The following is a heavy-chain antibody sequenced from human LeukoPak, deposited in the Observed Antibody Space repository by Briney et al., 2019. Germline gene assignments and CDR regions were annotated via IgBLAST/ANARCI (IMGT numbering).Heavy chain of an antibody. CDR2: IHRSGST. J-gene: IGHJ4*02. Sequence: SETLSLTCSVSGYSIRNGYHWGWIRQPPGKGLEWIGAIHRSGSTYYNPSLRSRVAISIDTSRNQFSLKLSSVTAADTAVYYCARVNWINDYWGQGTLVTASS. CDR1: GYSIRNGYH. CDR3: ARVNWINDY. V-gene: IGHV4-38-2*02. D-gene: IGHD1-20*01.